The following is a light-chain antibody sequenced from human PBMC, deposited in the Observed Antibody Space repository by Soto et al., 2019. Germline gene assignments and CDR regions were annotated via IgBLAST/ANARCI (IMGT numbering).Light chain of an antibody. V-gene: IGKV3-11*01. CDR2: DAS. Sequence: ESVLTQSPDALSLSPGERVILSCRASQSVSSYLAWYQQKPGQAPRLLIYDASNRATGIPARFSGSGSGTDFTLTISSLEPEDFAVYYCQQRSNWPPWTFGQGTKVDIK. CDR1: QSVSSY. CDR3: QQRSNWPPWT. J-gene: IGKJ1*01.